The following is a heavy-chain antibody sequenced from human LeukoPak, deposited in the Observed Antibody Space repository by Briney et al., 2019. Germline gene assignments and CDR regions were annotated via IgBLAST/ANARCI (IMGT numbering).Heavy chain of an antibody. CDR1: GFTFSDYY. CDR3: ARDFGGSYYDY. CDR2: ISGSGGST. J-gene: IGHJ4*02. V-gene: IGHV3-69-1*01. D-gene: IGHD1-26*01. Sequence: GGSLRLSCAASGFTFSDYYMEWVRQAPGKGLEWVSAISGSGGSTYYADSVKGRFTISRDNAKNSLYLQMNSLRAEDTAVYYCARDFGGSYYDYWGQGTLVTVSS.